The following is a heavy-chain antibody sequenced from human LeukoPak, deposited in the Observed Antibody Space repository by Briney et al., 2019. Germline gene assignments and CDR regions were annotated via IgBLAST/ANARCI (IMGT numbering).Heavy chain of an antibody. CDR3: ARMPSLPSTTSYGMDV. J-gene: IGHJ6*02. CDR2: SIPILGIA. Sequence: ASVKVSCKASGGTFSSYAISLVRQAPGQGLEWMGRSIPILGIANYAQKFQGRVTITADKSTSTAYMELSSLRSEDTAVYYCARMPSLPSTTSYGMDVWGQGTTVTVSS. CDR1: GGTFSSYA. D-gene: IGHD1-1*01. V-gene: IGHV1-69*04.